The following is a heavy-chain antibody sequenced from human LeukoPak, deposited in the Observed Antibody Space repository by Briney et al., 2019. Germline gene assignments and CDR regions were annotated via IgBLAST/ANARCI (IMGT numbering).Heavy chain of an antibody. Sequence: PGGSLRLSCAASGFTFDDYGMSWVRQAPGKGLEWVSGINWNGGSTGYADSVKGRFTISRDNAKNSLYLQMNSLRAEDTALYYCARGYNWNYQNAFDIWGQGTMVTVSS. CDR3: ARGYNWNYQNAFDI. CDR1: GFTFDDYG. D-gene: IGHD1-7*01. CDR2: INWNGGST. V-gene: IGHV3-20*04. J-gene: IGHJ3*02.